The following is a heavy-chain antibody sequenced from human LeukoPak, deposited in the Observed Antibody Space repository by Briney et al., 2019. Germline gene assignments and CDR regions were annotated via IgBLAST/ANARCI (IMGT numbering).Heavy chain of an antibody. D-gene: IGHD6-13*01. V-gene: IGHV1-2*02. J-gene: IGHJ4*02. CDR3: ARVGLKTYSSSWNADY. CDR2: INPNSGGT. CDR1: GYTFTGYY. Sequence: ASVKVSCKASGYTFTGYYMHWVRQAPGQGLEWMGWINPNSGGTNYAQKFQGRVTMTRDTSISTAYMELSRLRSDDTAVYYCARVGLKTYSSSWNADYWGQGTLVTVSS.